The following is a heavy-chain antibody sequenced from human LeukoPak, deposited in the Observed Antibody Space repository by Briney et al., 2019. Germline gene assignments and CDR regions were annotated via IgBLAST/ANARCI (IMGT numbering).Heavy chain of an antibody. CDR1: GFPFSSYA. D-gene: IGHD3-10*01. V-gene: IGHV3-30-3*01. Sequence: GSLRLSCAASGFPFSSYAMHWVRQAPGKGLEWVAVISYDGSNKYYADSVKGRFTISRDNSKNTLYLQMNSLRAEDTAVYYCARDPLRLGEYLGDYWGQGTLVTVSS. CDR2: ISYDGSNK. CDR3: ARDPLRLGEYLGDY. J-gene: IGHJ4*02.